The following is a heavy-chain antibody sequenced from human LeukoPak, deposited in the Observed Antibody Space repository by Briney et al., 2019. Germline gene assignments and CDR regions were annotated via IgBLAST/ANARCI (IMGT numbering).Heavy chain of an antibody. CDR3: ARFGNVIRAAPYWFDP. J-gene: IGHJ5*02. CDR2: ISHSGVT. V-gene: IGHV4-34*01. CDR1: GGSFSGYY. D-gene: IGHD2-2*01. Sequence: PSETLSLTCGVYGGSFSGYYWSWIRQPPGKGLVWIGEISHSGVTNYNPSLKSRVTISLDTSKKHFSLNLTSVTAADTAVYYCARFGNVIRAAPYWFDPWGQGTLVTVSS.